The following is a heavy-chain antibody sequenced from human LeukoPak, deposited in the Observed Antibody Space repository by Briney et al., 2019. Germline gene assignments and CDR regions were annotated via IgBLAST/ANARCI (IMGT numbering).Heavy chain of an antibody. CDR3: ARDPPVVVVAADDNWFDP. CDR1: GFTFSSYA. D-gene: IGHD2-15*01. V-gene: IGHV3-21*01. Sequence: GSSLRLSCAASGFTFSSYAMNWVRQAPGKGPEWVSSISSSSSYIYYADSVKGRFTTSRDNAKNSLYLQMNSLRAEDTAVYYCARDPPVVVVAADDNWFDPWGQGTLVTVSS. J-gene: IGHJ5*02. CDR2: ISSSSSYI.